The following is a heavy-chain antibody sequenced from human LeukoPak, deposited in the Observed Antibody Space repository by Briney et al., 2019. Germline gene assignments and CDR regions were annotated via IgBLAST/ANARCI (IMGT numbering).Heavy chain of an antibody. CDR2: IYTSGST. CDR3: ARSRRLYYYDSSGYLGPAFDI. CDR1: GGSISSYY. D-gene: IGHD3-22*01. J-gene: IGHJ3*02. Sequence: PSETLSLTCTVSGGSISSYYWSWIRQPAGKGLEWIGRIYTSGSTNYNPSFKSRVTMSVDTSKNQFSLKLSSVTAADTAVYYCARSRRLYYYDSSGYLGPAFDIWGQGTMVTVSS. V-gene: IGHV4-4*07.